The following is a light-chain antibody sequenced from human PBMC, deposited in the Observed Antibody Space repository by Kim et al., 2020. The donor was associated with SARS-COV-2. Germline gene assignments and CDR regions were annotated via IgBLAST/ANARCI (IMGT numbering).Light chain of an antibody. CDR3: AAWDDSLSGVV. J-gene: IGLJ2*01. CDR2: RND. CDR1: SPNIGSNY. Sequence: GQRVTISCSGSSPNIGSNYVYWYQQLPGTAPKLLIYRNDQRPSGVPDRFSGSKSGTSASLAISGLRSEDEADYSCAAWDDSLSGVVFGGGTQLTVL. V-gene: IGLV1-47*01.